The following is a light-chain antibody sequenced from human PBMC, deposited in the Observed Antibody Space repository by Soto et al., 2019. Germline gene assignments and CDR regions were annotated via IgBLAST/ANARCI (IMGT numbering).Light chain of an antibody. CDR3: QHYSDSSPWT. J-gene: IGKJ1*01. V-gene: IGKV1-5*03. CDR2: RAS. Sequence: DIQMTQSPSTLSASVGDRVTITCRASQNIDTWLAWYQQRPGKAPNLLIYRASSLEDGVPSRFSGSGSGTEFTLMISSLQPDDFAPYYCQHYSDSSPWTFGQGTKVDFK. CDR1: QNIDTW.